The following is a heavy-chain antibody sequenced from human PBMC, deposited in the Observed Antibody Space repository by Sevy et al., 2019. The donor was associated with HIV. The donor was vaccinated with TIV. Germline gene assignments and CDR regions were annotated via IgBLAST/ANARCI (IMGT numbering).Heavy chain of an antibody. Sequence: GGSLRLSCAASGFTFSSYSMNWVRQAPGKGLEWVSSISSSSSYIYYVDSVKGRFTISRDNAKNSLYLQMNSLRAEDTAVYYCARDLGDGYNFYYYYGMDVWGQGTTVTVSS. CDR1: GFTFSSYS. CDR3: ARDLGDGYNFYYYYGMDV. J-gene: IGHJ6*02. V-gene: IGHV3-21*01. D-gene: IGHD3-16*01. CDR2: ISSSSSYI.